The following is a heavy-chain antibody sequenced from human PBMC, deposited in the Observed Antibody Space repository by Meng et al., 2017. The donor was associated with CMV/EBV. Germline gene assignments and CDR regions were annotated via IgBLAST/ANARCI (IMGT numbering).Heavy chain of an antibody. J-gene: IGHJ2*01. Sequence: SETLSLTCAVYGGSFSGYYWSWIRQPPGKGLEWIGEINHSGSTNYNPSLKSRVTISVDTSKNQFSLKLSSVTAADTAVYCCARGLKSIAARPVRYFDLWGRGTLVTVSS. CDR3: ARGLKSIAARPVRYFDL. D-gene: IGHD6-6*01. CDR2: INHSGST. V-gene: IGHV4-34*01. CDR1: GGSFSGYY.